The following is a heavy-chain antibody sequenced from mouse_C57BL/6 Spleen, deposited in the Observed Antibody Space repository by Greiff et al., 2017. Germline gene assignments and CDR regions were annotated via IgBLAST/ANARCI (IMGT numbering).Heavy chain of an antibody. CDR1: GFSFNTYA. CDR3: VREGYAMDY. V-gene: IGHV10-1*01. CDR2: IRSKSNNYAT. Sequence: DAGGGLVQPKGSLKLSCAASGFSFNTYAMNWVRQAPGKGLEWVARIRSKSNNYATYYADSVKDRFNISRDDSESMLYLQMNNLKTEDTAMYYCVREGYAMDYWGQGTSVTVSS. J-gene: IGHJ4*01.